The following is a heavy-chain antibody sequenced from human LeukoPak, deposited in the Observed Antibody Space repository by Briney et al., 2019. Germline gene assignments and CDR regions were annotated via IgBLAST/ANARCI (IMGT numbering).Heavy chain of an antibody. CDR1: GFTVSNNY. CDR3: AREASGSFFAN. J-gene: IGHJ4*02. Sequence: PGGSLRLSCVVSGFTVSNNYMSWARQAPGKGLGWGSVIYSGDNTYYADSVKGRFTISRDNSKNTLYLQMNSLRAEDTAVYYCAREASGSFFANWGQGTLVTVSS. CDR2: IYSGDNT. V-gene: IGHV3-53*01. D-gene: IGHD1-26*01.